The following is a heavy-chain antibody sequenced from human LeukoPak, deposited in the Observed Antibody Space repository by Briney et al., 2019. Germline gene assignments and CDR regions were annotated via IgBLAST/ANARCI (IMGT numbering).Heavy chain of an antibody. CDR1: GFTLSNAW. V-gene: IGHV3-15*01. Sequence: GGSLRLSCSASGFTLSNAWISWGRQTPGGGVECVGRIKSKTDRGTTDYAAPVKGRFTISRDDSKNTLYLKMNRLNTEDTVVYHCTTDPARMWWAVTRNWFDPWGEGTLVTVSS. J-gene: IGHJ5*02. D-gene: IGHD4-17*01. CDR3: TTDPARMWWAVTRNWFDP. CDR2: IKSKTDRGTT.